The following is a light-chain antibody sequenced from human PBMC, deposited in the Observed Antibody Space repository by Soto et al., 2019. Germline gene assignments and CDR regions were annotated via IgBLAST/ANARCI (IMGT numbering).Light chain of an antibody. CDR2: RNS. CDR3: QSYDSSLSVVV. Sequence: QSVLTQPPSVSGAPGQRVTISCTGSSSNIGAGYDVHWYQQLPGTAPKLLIYRNSNRPSGVPDRFSGSKSGTSASLAITGLQAEDEADYYCQSYDSSLSVVVFGVGTKLTVL. J-gene: IGLJ2*01. V-gene: IGLV1-40*01. CDR1: SSNIGAGYD.